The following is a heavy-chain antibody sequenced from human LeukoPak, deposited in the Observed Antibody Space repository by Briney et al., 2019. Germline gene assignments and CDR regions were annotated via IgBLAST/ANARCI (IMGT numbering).Heavy chain of an antibody. CDR1: GDSISSYY. J-gene: IGHJ4*02. D-gene: IGHD5-18*01. Sequence: PSETLSLTCTVSGDSISSYYCSWIRQPPGKGLEWIGYIYYSGSTSYNPSLKSRVTISLDTSNNQFSLKLRSVTAADTAVYYCARGPYRGYSYGYVLDYWGLGTLVTVSS. V-gene: IGHV4-59*01. CDR2: IYYSGST. CDR3: ARGPYRGYSYGYVLDY.